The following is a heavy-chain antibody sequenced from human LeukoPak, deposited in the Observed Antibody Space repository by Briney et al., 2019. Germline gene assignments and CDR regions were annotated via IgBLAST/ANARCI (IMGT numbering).Heavy chain of an antibody. CDR1: GGSISSGGYY. J-gene: IGHJ6*03. V-gene: IGHV4-31*03. CDR2: IYYSGST. CDR3: ASNGGYYYYYMDV. D-gene: IGHD3-10*01. Sequence: SETLSLTCTVSGGSISSGGYYWSWIRQHPGKGLEWIGYIYYSGSTYYNPSLKSRVTISVDTSKNQFSLKLSSVTAADTAVYYCASNGGYYYYYMDVWGKGTTVTVSS.